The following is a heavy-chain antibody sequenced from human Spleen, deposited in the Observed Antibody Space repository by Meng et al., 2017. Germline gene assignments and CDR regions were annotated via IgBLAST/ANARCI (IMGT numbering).Heavy chain of an antibody. CDR2: IYQSGST. CDR1: GGSISSNNW. V-gene: IGHV4-4*02. D-gene: IGHD3-22*01. J-gene: IGHJ4*02. Sequence: SETLSLTCAVSGGSISSNNWWSWVRQAPGKGLEWSGEIYQSGSTNYNTPLRRRVTISVDKSKNHFPLKLSSVTVADTAMYYCARILYYDDSPFDHWGQGTLVTVSS. CDR3: ARILYYDDSPFDH.